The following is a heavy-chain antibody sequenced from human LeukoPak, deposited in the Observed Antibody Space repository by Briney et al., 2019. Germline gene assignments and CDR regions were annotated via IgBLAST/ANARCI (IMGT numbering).Heavy chain of an antibody. V-gene: IGHV3-23*01. CDR1: GFTVSSNY. Sequence: GGSLRLSCAVSGFTVSSNYMSWVRQAPGKELEWVSAISGSGGSTYYADSVKGRFTISRDNSKNTLYLQMNSLRAEDTAVYYCAKDVSLWTPLDWGQGTLVTVSS. J-gene: IGHJ1*01. D-gene: IGHD1-1*01. CDR2: ISGSGGST. CDR3: AKDVSLWTPLD.